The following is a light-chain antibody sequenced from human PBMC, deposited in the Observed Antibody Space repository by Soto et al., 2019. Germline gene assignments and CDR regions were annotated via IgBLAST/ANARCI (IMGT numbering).Light chain of an antibody. CDR3: XQANSFPPT. V-gene: IGKV1D-12*01. J-gene: IGKJ4*01. CDR2: AAS. Sequence: DIQMTQSPSSVSASVGDRVTITCRASQGIGRWLAWYQQKPGKAPKLLIYAASSLQSEVPSRFSGSGSGTDFTLTISSLQPEDFAXXXCXQANSFPPTFGGGTKVEIQ. CDR1: QGIGRW.